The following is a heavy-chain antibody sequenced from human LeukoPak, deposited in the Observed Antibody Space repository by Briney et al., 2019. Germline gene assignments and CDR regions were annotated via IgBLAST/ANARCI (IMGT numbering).Heavy chain of an antibody. J-gene: IGHJ4*02. V-gene: IGHV4-31*03. CDR1: GASISSGGYY. Sequence: SETLSLTCTVSGASISSGGYYWSWIRQQPGKGLEWIGYSHYSGTTYYNTSLKSRVAISVDTSKNQFSLKLSSVTAADTAVYYCARGPPNWGYDYWGPGTLVTVSS. CDR3: ARGPPNWGYDY. CDR2: SHYSGTT. D-gene: IGHD7-27*01.